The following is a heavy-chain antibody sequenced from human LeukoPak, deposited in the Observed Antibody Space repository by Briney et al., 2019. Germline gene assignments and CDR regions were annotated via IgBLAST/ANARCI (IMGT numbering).Heavy chain of an antibody. D-gene: IGHD6-13*01. CDR1: GGSISSSSYY. Sequence: SETLSLTCTVSGGSISSSSYYWGWIRQPPGKGLGWIGSIYYSGSTYYNPSLKSRVTISVDTSKNQFSLKLSSVTAADTAVYYCARASSGWGAAAGALDYWGQGTLVTVSS. J-gene: IGHJ4*02. CDR3: ARASSGWGAAAGALDY. V-gene: IGHV4-39*07. CDR2: IYYSGST.